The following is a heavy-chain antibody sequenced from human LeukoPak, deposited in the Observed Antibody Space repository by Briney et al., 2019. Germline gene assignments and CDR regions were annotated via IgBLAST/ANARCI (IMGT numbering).Heavy chain of an antibody. CDR2: MNPNSGNT. Sequence: GASVKVSCKASGYTFTSYDINWVRQATGQGLEWMGWMNPNSGNTGYAQKFQGRVTITRNTSISTAYMELSSLRSDDTAVYYCAREATTVCLDYWGQGTLVTVSS. CDR1: GYTFTSYD. J-gene: IGHJ4*02. D-gene: IGHD4-17*01. V-gene: IGHV1-8*03. CDR3: AREATTVCLDY.